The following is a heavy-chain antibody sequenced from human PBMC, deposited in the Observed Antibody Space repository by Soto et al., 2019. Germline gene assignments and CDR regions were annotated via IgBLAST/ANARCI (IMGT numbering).Heavy chain of an antibody. Sequence: QVQLVQSGAEVKKPGSSVKVSCKASGGTFSSYTISWVRQAPGQGLEWMGRIIPILGIANYAQKFQGRVTITAAKSTSTAYMALSSLRSEDTAVYYCARDCSSTSCYAYPWGQGTLVTVSS. V-gene: IGHV1-69*08. CDR3: ARDCSSTSCYAYP. CDR2: IIPILGIA. J-gene: IGHJ5*02. D-gene: IGHD2-2*01. CDR1: GGTFSSYT.